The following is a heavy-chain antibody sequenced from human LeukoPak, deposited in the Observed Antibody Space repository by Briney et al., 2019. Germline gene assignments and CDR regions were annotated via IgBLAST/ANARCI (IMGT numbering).Heavy chain of an antibody. V-gene: IGHV3-21*01. J-gene: IGHJ4*02. Sequence: GGSLRLSCAASGFTLSIYSMSWVRLAPGKGLEWVASITSSSSFIYYADSVKGRSTISRDNAKNSLYLQMNSLRAEDTAVYYCARESIGYCSSTSCYNDYWGQGTLVTVSS. D-gene: IGHD2-2*02. CDR3: ARESIGYCSSTSCYNDY. CDR2: ITSSSSFI. CDR1: GFTLSIYS.